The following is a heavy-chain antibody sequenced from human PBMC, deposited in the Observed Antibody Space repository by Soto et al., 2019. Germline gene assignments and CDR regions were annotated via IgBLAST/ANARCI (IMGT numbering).Heavy chain of an antibody. D-gene: IGHD6-13*01. CDR2: ISGSGGST. Sequence: EVQLLESGGGLVQPGGSLRLSCAASGFTFSSYAMSWVRQAPGKGLEWVSAISGSGGSTYYADSVKGRFTISRDNSKNPLMLQMNSRRAEDTAVYYYAKSHPPGVAEDGTRYWYFDLWGRGTLVTVSS. V-gene: IGHV3-23*01. CDR3: AKSHPPGVAEDGTRYWYFDL. CDR1: GFTFSSYA. J-gene: IGHJ2*01.